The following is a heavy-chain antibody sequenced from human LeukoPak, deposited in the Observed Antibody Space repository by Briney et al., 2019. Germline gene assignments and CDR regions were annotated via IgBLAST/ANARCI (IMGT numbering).Heavy chain of an antibody. CDR2: ISAYNGNT. J-gene: IGHJ5*02. CDR3: AGVVPAAGARFDP. CDR1: GYTFTSYG. Sequence: GDSVKVSCKASGYTFTSYGISWVRQSPGQGLEWMGWISAYNGNTNYAQKLQGRVTMTTDTSTSTAYMELRSLRSDDTAVYYCAGVVPAAGARFDPWGQGTLVTVSS. V-gene: IGHV1-18*04. D-gene: IGHD2-2*01.